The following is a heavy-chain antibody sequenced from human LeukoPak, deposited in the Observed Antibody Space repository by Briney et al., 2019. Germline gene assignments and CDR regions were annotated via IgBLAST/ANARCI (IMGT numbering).Heavy chain of an antibody. CDR1: GYTFTGYY. V-gene: IGHV1-2*02. CDR3: ARGPYYDFWSGLKPEYYYYGMDV. D-gene: IGHD3-3*01. Sequence: ASVNVSCKASGYTFTGYYMHWVRQAPGQGLEWMGWINPNSGGTNYAQKFQGRVTMTRDTSISTAYMELSRLRSDDTAVYYCARGPYYDFWSGLKPEYYYYGMDVWGQGTTVTVSS. J-gene: IGHJ6*02. CDR2: INPNSGGT.